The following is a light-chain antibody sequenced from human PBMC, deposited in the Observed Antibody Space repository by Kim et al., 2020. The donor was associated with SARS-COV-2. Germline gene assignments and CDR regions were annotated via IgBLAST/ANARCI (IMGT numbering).Light chain of an antibody. CDR3: QVWDSSSDHWV. Sequence: PGKTATIHCGGNDIGIKSVHWYQQKPGQAPVLVIYYGSDRPSGIPERFSGSNSGNTATLTISRVEAGDEADYYCQVWDSSSDHWVFGGGTKVTVL. CDR2: YGS. J-gene: IGLJ3*02. V-gene: IGLV3-21*04. CDR1: DIGIKS.